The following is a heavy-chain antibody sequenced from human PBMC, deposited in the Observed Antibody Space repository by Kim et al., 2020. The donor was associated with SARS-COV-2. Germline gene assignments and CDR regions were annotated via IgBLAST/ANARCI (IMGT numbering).Heavy chain of an antibody. CDR2: ISFDGSNR. Sequence: GGSLRLSCAASGFTFSNYGMHWVRQAPGKGLEWVAVISFDGSNRYYADSVKGRFTISRDNSKNMLYLQMDSLRAEDTAMYYCAKYCSSSCPSSVHSDWFDPWGQGTLVTVSS. CDR1: GFTFSNYG. CDR3: AKYCSSSCPSSVHSDWFDP. J-gene: IGHJ5*02. V-gene: IGHV3-30*18. D-gene: IGHD2-2*01.